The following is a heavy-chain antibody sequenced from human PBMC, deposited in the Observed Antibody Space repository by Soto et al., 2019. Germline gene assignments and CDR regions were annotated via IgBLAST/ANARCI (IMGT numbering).Heavy chain of an antibody. CDR3: ARETWWRLDY. D-gene: IGHD2-15*01. CDR2: INPDGRDE. CDR1: GLPFSSHY. J-gene: IGHJ4*02. Sequence: EVQLVESGGGLVQPGGSLRLSCAASGLPFSSHYMSWIRQAPGRGLEWVAKINPDGRDEQYADSVRGRFTVSRDNTKNLLFLQMKGLRVEDTSVYYCARETWWRLDYWGQGNLVTVSS. V-gene: IGHV3-7*04.